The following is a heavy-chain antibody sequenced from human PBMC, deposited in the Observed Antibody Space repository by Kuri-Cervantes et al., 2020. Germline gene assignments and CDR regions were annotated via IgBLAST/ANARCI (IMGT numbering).Heavy chain of an antibody. D-gene: IGHD6-19*01. CDR1: GGTFSSYA. V-gene: IGHV1-69*05. CDR2: IIPIFGTA. CDR3: AKDPLAVASTGAWFDP. Sequence: SVKVSCKASGGTFSSYAISWVRQAPGQGLEWMGGIIPIFGTANYAQKFQGRVTITTDESTSTAYMELSSLRSEDTALYYCAKDPLAVASTGAWFDPWGQGTLVTVSS. J-gene: IGHJ5*02.